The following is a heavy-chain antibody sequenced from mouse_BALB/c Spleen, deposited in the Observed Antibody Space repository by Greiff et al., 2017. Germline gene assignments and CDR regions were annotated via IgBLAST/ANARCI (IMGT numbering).Heavy chain of an antibody. CDR2: IWAGGST. D-gene: IGHD2-1*01. CDR3: AREADYYGSYVFAY. CDR1: GFSLTSYG. V-gene: IGHV2-9*02. J-gene: IGHJ3*01. Sequence: VQLQESGPGLVAPSQSLSITCTVSGFSLTSYGVHWVRQPPGKGLEWLGVIWAGGSTNYNSALMSRQSISKDNSKSQVFLKMNSLQTDDTAMYYCAREADYYGSYVFAYWGQGTLVTVSA.